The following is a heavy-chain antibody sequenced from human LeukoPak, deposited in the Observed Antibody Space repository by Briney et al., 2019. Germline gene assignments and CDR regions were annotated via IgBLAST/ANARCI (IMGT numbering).Heavy chain of an antibody. D-gene: IGHD2-15*01. CDR1: GFTFSSYG. Sequence: GALRLSCAASGFTFSSYGMHWVRQAPGKGLEWVAVIWYDGSNKYYADSVKGRFTISRDNSKNTLYLQMNSLRAKDTAVYYCARDLAAKGDAFDIWGQGTMVTVSS. V-gene: IGHV3-33*01. J-gene: IGHJ3*02. CDR3: ARDLAAKGDAFDI. CDR2: IWYDGSNK.